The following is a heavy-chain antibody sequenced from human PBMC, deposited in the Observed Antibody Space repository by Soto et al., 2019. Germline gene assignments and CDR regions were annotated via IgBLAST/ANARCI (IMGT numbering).Heavy chain of an antibody. CDR3: AKGGAIVAAGTRVYLYNAMDV. V-gene: IGHV1-18*04. J-gene: IGHJ6*02. CDR1: GYTFTNYG. Sequence: QVQLVQSGAEVKKPGASVRVSCKASGYTFTNYGISWLRQAPGQGLEWMGWISAYNGDTDFAQKLQGRVTLTTDTSTSTAYMELWSLTSADTAMYYCAKGGAIVAAGTRVYLYNAMDVWGQGTTVTVSS. CDR2: ISAYNGDT. D-gene: IGHD1-26*01.